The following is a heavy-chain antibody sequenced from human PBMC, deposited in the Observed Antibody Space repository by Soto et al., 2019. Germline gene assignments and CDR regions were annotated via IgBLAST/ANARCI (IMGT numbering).Heavy chain of an antibody. Sequence: PSETLSLTCAVSGYSISSGYYWGWIRQPPGKGLEWIGSIYHSGSTYYNPSLKSRVTISVDAYKNQFSLKLSSVTAADTAVYYCARERNTAMFKTFDYWGQG. CDR3: ARERNTAMFKTFDY. D-gene: IGHD5-18*01. J-gene: IGHJ4*02. V-gene: IGHV4-38-2*02. CDR2: IYHSGST. CDR1: GYSISSGYY.